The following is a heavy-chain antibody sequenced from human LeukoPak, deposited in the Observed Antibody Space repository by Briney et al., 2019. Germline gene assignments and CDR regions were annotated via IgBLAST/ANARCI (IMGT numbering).Heavy chain of an antibody. CDR1: GGSFSGYY. J-gene: IGHJ4*02. D-gene: IGHD3-10*01. CDR2: INHSGST. Sequence: SETLSLTCAVYGGSFSGYYWSWIRQPPGKGLEWIGEINHSGSTNYNPSLKSRVTISVDTSKNQSSLKLSSVTAADTAVYYCARDVLLWFGEPNWGQGTLVTVSS. V-gene: IGHV4-34*01. CDR3: ARDVLLWFGEPN.